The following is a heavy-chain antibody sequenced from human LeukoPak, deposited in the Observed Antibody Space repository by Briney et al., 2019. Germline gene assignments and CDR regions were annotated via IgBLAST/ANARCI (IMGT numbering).Heavy chain of an antibody. D-gene: IGHD3-10*01. V-gene: IGHV3-48*04. CDR3: ARSGGSGSYCDY. Sequence: GGSLRLSCAASGFTFSNYGMNWVRQAPGKGLEWVAYITSSSSPINYADSVKGRFIISRDNAKNSLYLQMNSLRAEDTAVYYCARSGGSGSYCDYWGQGALVTVSS. J-gene: IGHJ4*02. CDR2: ITSSSSPI. CDR1: GFTFSNYG.